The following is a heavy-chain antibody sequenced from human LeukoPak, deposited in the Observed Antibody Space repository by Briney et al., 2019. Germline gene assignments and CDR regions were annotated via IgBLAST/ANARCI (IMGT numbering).Heavy chain of an antibody. J-gene: IGHJ4*02. V-gene: IGHV1-18*01. CDR2: ISTYNGNT. Sequence: ASVKVSCKASGYTFTSYGFTWVRQAPGQGLEWMGWISTYNGNTNSAQKLQGRVTMTADTSTTTAYMELRSLTSDDTAVYYCARDNYGDYLVSDDCYFDYWGQGTLVTVSS. CDR3: ARDNYGDYLVSDDCYFDY. CDR1: GYTFTSYG. D-gene: IGHD4-17*01.